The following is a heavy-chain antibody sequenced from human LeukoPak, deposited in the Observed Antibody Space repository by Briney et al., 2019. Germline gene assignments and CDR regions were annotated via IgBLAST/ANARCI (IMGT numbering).Heavy chain of an antibody. J-gene: IGHJ3*02. Sequence: GGSLRLSCAASGFTFDDYAMHWVRQASGKGLEWVSGISWNSGRIGYADSVKGRFTISRDNAKNSLYVQMNSLRAEDTALYYCAKETSAFDIWGQGTMVTVSS. CDR3: AKETSAFDI. CDR1: GFTFDDYA. V-gene: IGHV3-9*01. CDR2: ISWNSGRI.